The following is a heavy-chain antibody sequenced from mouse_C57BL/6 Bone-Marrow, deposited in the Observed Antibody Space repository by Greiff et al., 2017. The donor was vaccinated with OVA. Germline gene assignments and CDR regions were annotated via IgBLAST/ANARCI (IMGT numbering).Heavy chain of an antibody. CDR1: GYTFTSYW. CDR3: ARANGPSYFDY. V-gene: IGHV1-69*01. Sequence: QVQLQQPGAELVMPGASVKLSCKASGYTFTSYWMHWVKQRPGQGLEWIGEIDPSDSYTNYNQKFKGKSTLTVDKSSSTAYMQLSSLTSEDSAVYYGARANGPSYFDYWGQGTTLTVSS. CDR2: IDPSDSYT. J-gene: IGHJ2*01.